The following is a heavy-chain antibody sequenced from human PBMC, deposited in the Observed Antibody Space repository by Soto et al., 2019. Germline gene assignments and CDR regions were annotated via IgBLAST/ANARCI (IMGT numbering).Heavy chain of an antibody. Sequence: QVRLVQSGAEVKEPGDSVRVSCEASGYTFTAYHIHWVRQAPGQGLEWMGWINPKFGDTGYAQDFQGRVSMTSQMSISTVYMELSRLTSDDTAINYCARNMDYYYGRGSGNGHGVWGQGTTVTVFS. CDR3: ARNMDYYYGRGSGNGHGV. V-gene: IGHV1-2*02. CDR1: GYTFTAYH. D-gene: IGHD3-10*02. CDR2: INPKFGDT. J-gene: IGHJ6*02.